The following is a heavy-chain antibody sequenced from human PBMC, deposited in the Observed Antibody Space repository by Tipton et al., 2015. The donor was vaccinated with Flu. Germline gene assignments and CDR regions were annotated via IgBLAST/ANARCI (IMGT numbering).Heavy chain of an antibody. D-gene: IGHD6-13*01. V-gene: IGHV4-39*07. CDR3: ARAPPYSSSWYSFDY. CDR1: GGSIRSSSYY. J-gene: IGHJ4*02. Sequence: TLSLTCTVSGGSIRSSSYYWGWIRQPPGKGLEWIGSIYYSGSTYYNPSLKSRVTISVDTSKNQFSLKLSSVTAADTALYYCARAPPYSSSWYSFDYWGQGTLVTVSS. CDR2: IYYSGST.